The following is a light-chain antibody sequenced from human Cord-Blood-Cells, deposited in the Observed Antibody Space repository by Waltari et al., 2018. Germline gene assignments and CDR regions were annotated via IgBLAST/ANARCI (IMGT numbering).Light chain of an antibody. V-gene: IGLV3-21*03. Sequence: SYVLTQPPSVSVAPGKTARITCGGNNIGSKSVHWYQQKPGQAPVLVVYDDSDRPSGIPERFSGSNAGNMATLTISRVEAGDEADYYCQVWDSSSDHPVVFGGGTKLTVL. CDR1: NIGSKS. CDR2: DDS. CDR3: QVWDSSSDHPVV. J-gene: IGLJ2*01.